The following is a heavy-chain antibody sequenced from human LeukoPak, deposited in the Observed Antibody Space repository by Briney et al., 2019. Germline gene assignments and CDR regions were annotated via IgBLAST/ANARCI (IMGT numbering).Heavy chain of an antibody. CDR3: AKAHSANWPNCFDP. J-gene: IGHJ5*02. CDR1: GFTFSSYW. Sequence: SGGSLRLSCAASGFTFSSYWMHWVRQAPGKGLVWVSRITNDGSTRTYADSVKGRFTISRDNAKNTLYLQMNSLRAEDTAVYYCAKAHSANWPNCFDPWGQGTLVTVSS. V-gene: IGHV3-74*01. CDR2: ITNDGSTR. D-gene: IGHD1-1*01.